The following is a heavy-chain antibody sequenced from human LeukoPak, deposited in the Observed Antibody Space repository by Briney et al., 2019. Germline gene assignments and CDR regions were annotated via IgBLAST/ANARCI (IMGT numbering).Heavy chain of an antibody. V-gene: IGHV1-2*02. Sequence: GASVKVSCKASGYTFTGYYMHWVRQAPGQGLEWMGWINPNSGGTNYAQKLQGRVTMTTDTSTSTAYMELRSLRSDDTAVYYCARVEGEDYYGSGSVGDYWGQGTLVTVSS. CDR1: GYTFTGYY. J-gene: IGHJ4*02. CDR2: INPNSGGT. D-gene: IGHD3-10*01. CDR3: ARVEGEDYYGSGSVGDY.